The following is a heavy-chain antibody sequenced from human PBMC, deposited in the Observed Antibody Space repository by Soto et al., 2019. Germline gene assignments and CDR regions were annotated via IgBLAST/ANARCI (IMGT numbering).Heavy chain of an antibody. Sequence: GGSLRLSCAASGFTFSSYAMSWVRQAPGKGLEWVSAISGSGGSTYYADSVKGRFTISRDNSKNTLYLQMNSLSAEDTAVYYCAKDGGYSGYDRGAYYYYGMDVWGQGTTVTVSS. CDR2: ISGSGGST. CDR1: GFTFSSYA. J-gene: IGHJ6*02. D-gene: IGHD5-12*01. CDR3: AKDGGYSGYDRGAYYYYGMDV. V-gene: IGHV3-23*01.